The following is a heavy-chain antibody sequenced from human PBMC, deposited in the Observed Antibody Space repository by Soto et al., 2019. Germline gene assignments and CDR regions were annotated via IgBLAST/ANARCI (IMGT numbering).Heavy chain of an antibody. V-gene: IGHV1-2*02. D-gene: IGHD2-21*02. CDR1: GYIFTGYF. CDR2: INPYTGGT. Sequence: ASVKVSCKASGYIFTGYFIQWLRQAPGQGPECMGWINPYTGGTNYAQKFQGRVTMTRDTSISTAYMELSKLISDDTAVYYCATQFHHCGGDCYRGPYFGMDVWGQGTTVTVSS. J-gene: IGHJ6*02. CDR3: ATQFHHCGGDCYRGPYFGMDV.